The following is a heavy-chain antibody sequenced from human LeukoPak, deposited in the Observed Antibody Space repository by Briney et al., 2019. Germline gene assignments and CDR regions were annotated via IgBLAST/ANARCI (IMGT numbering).Heavy chain of an antibody. CDR2: INTYTGNP. CDR3: ARDPIRMSGSVAYDP. J-gene: IGHJ5*02. D-gene: IGHD5-12*01. CDR1: GYAFTEYA. Sequence: GASVKVSCKASGYAFTEYAMNWVRQAPGQGLEWMGWINTYTGNPTYGQGFTGRFVFSLDTSVSTAYLQISSLKAEDSAVYYCARDPIRMSGSVAYDPWGQGTLVTVSS. V-gene: IGHV7-4-1*02.